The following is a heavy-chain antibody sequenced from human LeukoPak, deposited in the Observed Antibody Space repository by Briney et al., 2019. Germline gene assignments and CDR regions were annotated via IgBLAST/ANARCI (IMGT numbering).Heavy chain of an antibody. V-gene: IGHV5-51*01. CDR1: GYRFTSYW. Sequence: ESLKISCKGSGYRFTSYWIGWVRQMPGTGLEWMGIIYPGDSDTRYSPSFQGQVTISADKSISTAYLQWSSLKASDTAMYYCARLPSMVRGVIGFDYWGQGTLVTVSS. CDR2: IYPGDSDT. D-gene: IGHD3-10*01. CDR3: ARLPSMVRGVIGFDY. J-gene: IGHJ4*02.